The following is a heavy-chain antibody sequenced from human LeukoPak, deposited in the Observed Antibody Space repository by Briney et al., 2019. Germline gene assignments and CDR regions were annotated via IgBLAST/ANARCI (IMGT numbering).Heavy chain of an antibody. V-gene: IGHV3-23*01. J-gene: IGHJ5*02. CDR1: GFTFDYYG. CDR3: AKGQPPYCTSDTCHRFDWFDP. CDR2: ISGTGGTT. Sequence: GGTLRLSCAASGFTFDYYGMSWVRQAPGKGLEWVSTISGTGGTTYYADSVKGRFTISRDNSKSSLYLQLNSLRAEDTATYYCAKGQPPYCTSDTCHRFDWFDPWGQGTLVTVSS. D-gene: IGHD2-8*02.